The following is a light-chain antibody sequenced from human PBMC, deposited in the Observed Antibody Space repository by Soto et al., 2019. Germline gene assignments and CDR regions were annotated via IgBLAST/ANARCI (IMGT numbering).Light chain of an antibody. CDR2: DVS. V-gene: IGLV2-14*01. Sequence: QSALTQPASVSGSPGQSITISCTGTSSDVGGYNYVSWYQQHPGKAPKLMIYDVSNRSSGVSNRFSGSKSGNTASLTISGLQAEDEADYYCSSYTSSSTRGVFGGGTKVTVL. CDR1: SSDVGGYNY. CDR3: SSYTSSSTRGV. J-gene: IGLJ2*01.